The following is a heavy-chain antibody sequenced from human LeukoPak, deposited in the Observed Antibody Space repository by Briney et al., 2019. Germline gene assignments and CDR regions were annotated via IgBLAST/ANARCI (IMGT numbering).Heavy chain of an antibody. D-gene: IGHD2-2*03. J-gene: IGHJ3*02. CDR1: GGSISSSIYY. CDR2: VFYNGAT. V-gene: IGHV4-39*07. CDR3: ARHGYPRLSHDAFDI. Sequence: SETLSLTCIVSGGSISSSIYYWAWVRQPPGKGLEWIGTVFYNGATQYSPSLRSRVTISIDTSTNQFSLKLTSVTAADTALYYCARHGYPRLSHDAFDIWGQGTMVTVSS.